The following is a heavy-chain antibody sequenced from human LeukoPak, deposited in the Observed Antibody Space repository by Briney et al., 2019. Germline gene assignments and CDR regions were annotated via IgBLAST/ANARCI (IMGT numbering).Heavy chain of an antibody. CDR1: GGSFSGYY. J-gene: IGHJ4*02. V-gene: IGHV4-34*01. Sequence: SETLSLTCAVYGGSFSGYYWCCIRQPPGKGLEWIGEINHSGSTNYSPSLKSRVTISVDTSKNQFSLKLSSVTAADTAVYYCARLFGFYSYGRFDYWGQGTLVTVSS. D-gene: IGHD5-18*01. CDR3: ARLFGFYSYGRFDY. CDR2: INHSGST.